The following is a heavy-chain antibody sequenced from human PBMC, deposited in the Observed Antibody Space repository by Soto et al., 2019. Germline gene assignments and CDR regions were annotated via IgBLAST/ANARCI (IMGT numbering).Heavy chain of an antibody. Sequence: GGSLRLSCAASGFTFSSYSMNWVRQAPGKGLEWVSSISSSSSYIYYADSVKGRFTISRDNAKNSLYLQMNSLRAEDTAVYYCARGENLEPHVTGLYYFDYWGQGTLVTVSS. D-gene: IGHD1-1*01. CDR3: ARGENLEPHVTGLYYFDY. J-gene: IGHJ4*02. V-gene: IGHV3-21*01. CDR1: GFTFSSYS. CDR2: ISSSSSYI.